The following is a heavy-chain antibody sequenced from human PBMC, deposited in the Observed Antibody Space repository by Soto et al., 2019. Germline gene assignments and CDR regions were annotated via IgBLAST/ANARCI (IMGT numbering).Heavy chain of an antibody. CDR3: ARELPVGATAFDY. CDR2: CSSRSRYI. Sequence: EVQLVESGGGLVKPGGSLRLSCAASGFTFSSYSMNWVRQAPGKGLEWVSSCSSRSRYIYYADSVRGRFTISRDNAKNSLFLQMNSRRAEYTAISYCARELPVGATAFDYWGKGTLVTVYS. V-gene: IGHV3-21*01. J-gene: IGHJ4*02. D-gene: IGHD1-26*01. CDR1: GFTFSSYS.